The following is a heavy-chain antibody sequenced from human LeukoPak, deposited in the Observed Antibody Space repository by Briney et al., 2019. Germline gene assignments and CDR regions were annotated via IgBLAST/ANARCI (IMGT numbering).Heavy chain of an antibody. CDR1: GGTFSSYA. CDR2: IIPIFGTA. D-gene: IGHD3-22*01. CDR3: ARDTDSSGYKSGNFDY. V-gene: IGHV1-69*05. Sequence: ASVKVSCKASGGTFSSYAISWVRQAPGQGLEWMGGIIPIFGTANYAQKFQGRVTITTDESTSTAYMELSSLRSEDTAVYYCARDTDSSGYKSGNFDYWGQGTLVTVSS. J-gene: IGHJ4*02.